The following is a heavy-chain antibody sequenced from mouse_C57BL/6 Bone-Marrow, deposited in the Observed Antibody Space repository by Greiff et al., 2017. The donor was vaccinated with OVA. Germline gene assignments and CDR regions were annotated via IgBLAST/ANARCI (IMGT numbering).Heavy chain of an antibody. Sequence: QVQLQQPGAELVRPGSSVKLSCTASGYTFTSYWMHWVKQRPIQGLEWIGNIDPSDSETHYYQKFKDKATLTVDKSSSTDYMQLSSLTSEDSAVYYCARNYCGSSGFAYWGQGTLVTVSA. CDR2: IDPSDSET. D-gene: IGHD1-1*01. CDR1: GYTFTSYW. J-gene: IGHJ3*01. V-gene: IGHV1-52*01. CDR3: ARNYCGSSGFAY.